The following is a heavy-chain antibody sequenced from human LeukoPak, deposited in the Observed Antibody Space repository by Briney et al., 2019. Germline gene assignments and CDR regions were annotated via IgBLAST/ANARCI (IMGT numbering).Heavy chain of an antibody. CDR2: INSNGGNT. J-gene: IGHJ3*02. Sequence: PGGSLRLSCAASGFTFSTYAMHWVRQAPGKGLEYVSAINSNGGNTYYANSVKGRFTISRDNSKNTLYLQMNSLRAEDTAVYYCAKDDSATGAFDIWGQGTMVTVSS. D-gene: IGHD3-9*01. CDR1: GFTFSTYA. CDR3: AKDDSATGAFDI. V-gene: IGHV3-64*01.